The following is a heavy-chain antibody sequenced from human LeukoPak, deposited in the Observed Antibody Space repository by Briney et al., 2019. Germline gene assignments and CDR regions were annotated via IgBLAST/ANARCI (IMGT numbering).Heavy chain of an antibody. CDR2: ISYDGSNK. CDR3: AKSRLIYCIGGSCFLHDY. V-gene: IGHV3-30*18. CDR1: GFTFSSYG. D-gene: IGHD2-15*01. Sequence: PGGSLRLSCAASGFTFSSYGRHWVRQAPGKGLEWVAVISYDGSNKYYADSVKGRFTISRDNSKNTLYLQMNSLRAEDTAVYYCAKSRLIYCIGGSCFLHDYWGQGTLVTVSS. J-gene: IGHJ4*02.